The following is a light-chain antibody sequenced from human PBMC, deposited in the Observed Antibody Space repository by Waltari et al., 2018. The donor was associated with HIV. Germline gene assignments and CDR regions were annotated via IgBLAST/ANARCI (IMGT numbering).Light chain of an antibody. CDR3: TSYTSSNTLVI. CDR2: HVS. V-gene: IGLV2-14*03. J-gene: IGLJ2*01. CDR1: RSHVGGYNY. Sequence: QSALTQPAPVSGSPGQSITIPSTGTRSHVGGYNYVSWYQQHPGKAPKLMIYHVSNRPSGVSNRFSGSKSGNTASLTISGLQAEDEADYYCTSYTSSNTLVIFGGGTKLTVL.